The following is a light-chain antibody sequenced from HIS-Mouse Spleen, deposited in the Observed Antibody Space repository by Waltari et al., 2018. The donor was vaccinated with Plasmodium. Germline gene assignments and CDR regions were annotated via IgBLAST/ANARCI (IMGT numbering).Light chain of an antibody. V-gene: IGLV3-10*01. CDR2: EDS. CDR1: ALTKKY. CDR3: YSTDSSGNHRV. Sequence: SYELTQPPSVSVSPGQTARITCSGDALTKKYDYWYQQKSGQAPVLVIYEDSKRTSGIPERFSGSSSGTMATLTISGAQVEDEADYYCYSTDSSGNHRVFGGGTKLTVL. J-gene: IGLJ3*02.